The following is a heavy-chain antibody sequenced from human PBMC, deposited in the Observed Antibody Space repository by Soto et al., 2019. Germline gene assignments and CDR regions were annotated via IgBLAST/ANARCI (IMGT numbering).Heavy chain of an antibody. CDR1: GGSISSYY. CDR2: IYYSGST. V-gene: IGHV4-59*08. D-gene: IGHD3-16*01. J-gene: IGHJ3*02. Sequence: SETLSLTCSVSGGSISSYYWSWIRQPPGKGLEWIGYIYYSGSTNYNPSLKSRVTISVDTSKNQFSLKLSSVTAADTAVYYCARRWGSAFDIWGQGTMVTVSS. CDR3: ARRWGSAFDI.